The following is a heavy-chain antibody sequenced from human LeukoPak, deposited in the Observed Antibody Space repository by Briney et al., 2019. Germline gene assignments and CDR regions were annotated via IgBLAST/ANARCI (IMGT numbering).Heavy chain of an antibody. Sequence: PSETLSPTCTVSGDSISRSLYYWGWIRQPPGKGLEWIGTIYYSGSTYYNPSLKSRVTISVDTSKNQFSLKLTSVTAADTAVYYCARSYGGHSVCDAFDIWGQGTVVTVSS. CDR2: IYYSGST. D-gene: IGHD4-23*01. CDR3: ARSYGGHSVCDAFDI. CDR1: GDSISRSLYY. V-gene: IGHV4-39*01. J-gene: IGHJ3*02.